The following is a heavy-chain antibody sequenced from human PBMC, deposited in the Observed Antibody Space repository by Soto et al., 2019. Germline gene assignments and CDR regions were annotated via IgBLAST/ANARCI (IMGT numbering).Heavy chain of an antibody. V-gene: IGHV3-33*01. CDR2: IWYDGSKK. J-gene: IGHJ4*02. CDR3: ASLGLGSASWYVDY. D-gene: IGHD2-2*01. Sequence: QVQLVESGGGVVQPGRSLRLSCAGSGFTFRNYGMHWVRQAPGKGLEWVAVIWYDGSKKYYVDSVKGRFTISRDNSKNTLYLEMNSLRGEDTALYYCASLGLGSASWYVDYWGQGTLVTVSS. CDR1: GFTFRNYG.